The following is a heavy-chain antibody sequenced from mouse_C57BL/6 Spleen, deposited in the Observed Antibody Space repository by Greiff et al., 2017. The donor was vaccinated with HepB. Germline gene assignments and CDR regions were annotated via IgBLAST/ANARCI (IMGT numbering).Heavy chain of an antibody. CDR1: GFTFTSYW. V-gene: IGHV1-64*01. CDR2: IHPNSGST. D-gene: IGHD1-1*01. CDR3: ARKTVVAGIDY. Sequence: VQLQQPGAELVKPGASVKLSCKASGFTFTSYWMHWVKPRPGQGLEWIGMIHPNSGSTNYNEKFKSKATLTVDKSSSTAYMQLSSLTSEDSAVYYCARKTVVAGIDYWGQGTTLTVSS. J-gene: IGHJ2*01.